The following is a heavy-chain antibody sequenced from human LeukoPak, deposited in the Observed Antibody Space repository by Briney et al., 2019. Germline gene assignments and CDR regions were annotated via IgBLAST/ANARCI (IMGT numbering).Heavy chain of an antibody. CDR1: GGSISSYY. D-gene: IGHD3-3*01. CDR2: IYYSGST. CDR3: ARAPLTYYDFWSGDPVFYFDY. J-gene: IGHJ4*02. V-gene: IGHV4-59*01. Sequence: SETLSLTCTVSGGSISSYYWSWIRQPPGKGLEWIGYIYYSGSTNYNPSLKSRVTISVDTSKNQFSLKLSSVTAADTAVYYCARAPLTYYDFWSGDPVFYFDYWGQGTLVAVSS.